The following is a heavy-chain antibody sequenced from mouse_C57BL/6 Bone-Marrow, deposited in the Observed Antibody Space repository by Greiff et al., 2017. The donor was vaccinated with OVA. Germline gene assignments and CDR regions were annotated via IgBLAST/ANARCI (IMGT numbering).Heavy chain of an antibody. D-gene: IGHD2-3*01. V-gene: IGHV5-9-1*02. CDR3: TRDEEDDGYYGAMDY. J-gene: IGHJ4*01. CDR1: GFTFSSYA. CDR2: ISSGGDYI. Sequence: EVQWVESGEGLVKPGGSLKLSCAASGFTFSSYAMSWVRQTPEKRLEWVAYISSGGDYIYYADTVKGRFTISRDNARNTLYLQMSSLKSEDTAMYYCTRDEEDDGYYGAMDYWGQGTSVTVSS.